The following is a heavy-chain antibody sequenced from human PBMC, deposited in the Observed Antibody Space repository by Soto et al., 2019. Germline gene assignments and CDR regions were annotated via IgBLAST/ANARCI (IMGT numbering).Heavy chain of an antibody. CDR1: GFTVSSNY. CDR3: ARDEIAAAGTYYYGMDV. D-gene: IGHD6-13*01. V-gene: IGHV3-66*01. CDR2: IYSGGST. Sequence: EEQLVESGGGLVQPGGSLRLSCAASGFTVSSNYMSWVRQAPGKGLEWVSVIYSGGSTYYADSVKGRFTISRDNSKNTLYLQMNSLRAEDTAVYYCARDEIAAAGTYYYGMDVWGQGTTVTVSS. J-gene: IGHJ6*02.